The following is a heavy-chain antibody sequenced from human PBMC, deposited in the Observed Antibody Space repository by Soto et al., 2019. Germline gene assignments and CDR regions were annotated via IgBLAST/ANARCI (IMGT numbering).Heavy chain of an antibody. V-gene: IGHV4-39*07. J-gene: IGHJ4*02. CDR2: IYYSGST. CDR1: GVSISSSSYY. CDR3: AKGGTYHIGDFDS. D-gene: IGHD5-12*01. Sequence: PSETLSLTCTVSGVSISSSSYYWGWIRQPPGKGLEWIGSIYYSGSTYYNPSLKSRVTISVDTSKNQFSLKLSSVTAEDTAVYFCAKGGTYHIGDFDSWGQGTLVTVSS.